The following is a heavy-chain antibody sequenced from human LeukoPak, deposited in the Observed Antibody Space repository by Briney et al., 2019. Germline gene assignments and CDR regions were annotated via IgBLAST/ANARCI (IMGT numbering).Heavy chain of an antibody. V-gene: IGHV3-23*01. CDR3: AKVVSGYHFDY. Sequence: GGSLRLSCAASGFTFSSYGMSWVRRAPGKGPEWVSGISGSGGNTYYADSVKGRFTISRDNSQNTLYLQMNTPRAENTAVYYCAKVVSGYHFDYWGQGTLVTVSS. CDR1: GFTFSSYG. D-gene: IGHD5-12*01. CDR2: ISGSGGNT. J-gene: IGHJ4*02.